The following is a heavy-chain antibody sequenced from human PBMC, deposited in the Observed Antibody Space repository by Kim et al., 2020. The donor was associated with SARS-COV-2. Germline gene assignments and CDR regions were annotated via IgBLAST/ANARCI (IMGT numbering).Heavy chain of an antibody. D-gene: IGHD6-19*01. CDR3: ASGGGYSSGWYGENIRDY. Sequence: ASVKVSCKASGYTFTSYDINWVRQATGQGREWMGCMNPNSGNTGYAQKFHGRVTMTRNTSISTAYMELSSLRSEDTAVYYCASGGGYSSGWYGENIRDYWGQGTLVTVSS. CDR2: MNPNSGNT. CDR1: GYTFTSYD. J-gene: IGHJ4*02. V-gene: IGHV1-8*01.